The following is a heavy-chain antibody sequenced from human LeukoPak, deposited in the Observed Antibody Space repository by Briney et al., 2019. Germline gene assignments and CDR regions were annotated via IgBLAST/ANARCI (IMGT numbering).Heavy chain of an antibody. V-gene: IGHV3-23*01. CDR1: GFTFSSYA. J-gene: IGHJ4*02. CDR3: AKGGRYDYSNYVDY. D-gene: IGHD4-11*01. CDR2: ISGSGGST. Sequence: GGSLRLSCAASGFTFSSYAMSWVRQAPGKGLEWVSAISGSGGSTYYADSVKGRFTISRDSSKNTLYLQMNSLRAEDTAVYYCAKGGRYDYSNYVDYWGQGTLVTVSS.